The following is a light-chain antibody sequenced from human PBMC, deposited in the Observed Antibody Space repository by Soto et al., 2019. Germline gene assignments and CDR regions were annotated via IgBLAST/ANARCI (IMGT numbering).Light chain of an antibody. V-gene: IGLV2-23*01. Sequence: QSALTQPASVSGSPGQSIAISCTGTSSDVGRWNSVSWYQQHPGKAPKLMLYEGSKRPSGVSDRFSGSKSGNTASLTISGLQDDDEADYYCCSYAGDPYVFGTGTKVTVL. CDR2: EGS. CDR1: SSDVGRWNS. CDR3: CSYAGDPYV. J-gene: IGLJ1*01.